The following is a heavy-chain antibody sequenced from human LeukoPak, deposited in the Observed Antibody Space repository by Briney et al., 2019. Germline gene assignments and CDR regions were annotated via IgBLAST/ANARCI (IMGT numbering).Heavy chain of an antibody. CDR3: ARDGDIVVVVAAEIYYYYYMDV. J-gene: IGHJ6*03. CDR1: GFTFSSYE. V-gene: IGHV3-48*03. CDR2: ISSSGSTI. Sequence: GGSLRLSCAASGFTFSSYEMNWVRQAPGKGLEWVSYISSSGSTIYYADSVKGRFTISRDNAKNSLYLQMNSLRAEDTAVYYCARDGDIVVVVAAEIYYYYYMDVWGKGTTVTISS. D-gene: IGHD2-15*01.